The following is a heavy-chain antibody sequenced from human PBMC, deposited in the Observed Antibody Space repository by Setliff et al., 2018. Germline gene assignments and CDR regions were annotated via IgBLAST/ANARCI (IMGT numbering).Heavy chain of an antibody. CDR3: ASRRTGPGGWFDY. CDR1: GGSVSSSRYY. Sequence: SETLSLTCTVSGGSVSSSRYYWGWIRQPPGKGLEWIGTIYYSGTTYYSPSLKSRVTISVDTSKNQFSLKLTSVTAADTAIYYCASRRTGPGGWFDYWGQGTLVTVSS. V-gene: IGHV4-39*01. J-gene: IGHJ5*01. CDR2: IYYSGTT. D-gene: IGHD1-26*01.